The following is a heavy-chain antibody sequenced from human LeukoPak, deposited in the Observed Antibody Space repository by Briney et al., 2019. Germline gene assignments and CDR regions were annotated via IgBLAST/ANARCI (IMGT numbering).Heavy chain of an antibody. Sequence: GGSLRLSCTASGFTFSDYWMHWVRQAPGKGLAWVSRINSDRSRTNYADCVKGRFTISRDNAKNTVFLQMNSLTAEDAAVYYCARVITGSTYGQFDFWGQGALATVSS. V-gene: IGHV3-74*01. CDR1: GFTFSDYW. J-gene: IGHJ4*02. CDR2: INSDRSRT. D-gene: IGHD5-18*01. CDR3: ARVITGSTYGQFDF.